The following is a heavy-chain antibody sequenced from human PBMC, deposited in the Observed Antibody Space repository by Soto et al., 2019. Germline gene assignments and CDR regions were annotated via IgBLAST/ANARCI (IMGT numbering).Heavy chain of an antibody. CDR3: ASPGLSHSAFKAFDI. V-gene: IGHV4-34*01. J-gene: IGHJ3*02. Sequence: SETLSLTCAVYGGSFSGYYWSWIRQPPGKGLEWNGEINRSGSTNYSPSLKSRVTISVETSKKQFCLKLSSVTAADTAVYYCASPGLSHSAFKAFDIWAQGTMVAVSS. CDR1: GGSFSGYY. CDR2: INRSGST. D-gene: IGHD2-21*01.